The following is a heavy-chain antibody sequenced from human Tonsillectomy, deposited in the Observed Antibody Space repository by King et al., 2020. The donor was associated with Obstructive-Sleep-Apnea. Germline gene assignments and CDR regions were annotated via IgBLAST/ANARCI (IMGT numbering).Heavy chain of an antibody. CDR1: GFTFSSYS. Sequence: VQLVESGGGLVKPGGSLRLSCAASGFTFSSYSMNWVRQAPGKGLEWVSSISSSSSYIYYADSVKGRFTISRDNAKNSLYLQMNSLRAEDTAVYYCARALAPKWELPYFDYWGQGTLVTVSS. CDR2: ISSSSSYI. V-gene: IGHV3-21*01. J-gene: IGHJ4*02. D-gene: IGHD1-26*01. CDR3: ARALAPKWELPYFDY.